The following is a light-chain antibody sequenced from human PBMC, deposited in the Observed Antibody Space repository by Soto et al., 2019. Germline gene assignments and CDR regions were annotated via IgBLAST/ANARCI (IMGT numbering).Light chain of an antibody. J-gene: IGKJ4*01. V-gene: IGKV1-9*01. CDR3: QQLNSYPLT. Sequence: DIPLTQSPSFLSASVGDRVTITCRASQGINSYFTWYQQKPGRAPKLLIYAASTLQSGVPSRFSDSGSGTEFTLTISSLQPEDFGTYYCQQLNSYPLTFGGGTKVEI. CDR2: AAS. CDR1: QGINSY.